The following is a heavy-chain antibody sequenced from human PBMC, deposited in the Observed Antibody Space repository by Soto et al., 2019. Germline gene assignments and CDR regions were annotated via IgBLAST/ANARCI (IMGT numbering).Heavy chain of an antibody. D-gene: IGHD5-12*01. CDR1: GYTFFTYD. J-gene: IGHJ5*02. CDR3: ARHHGPTTSEKWFDP. V-gene: IGHV1-18*01. Sequence: QVHLVQSGVEVKTPGASVKVSCQASGYTFFTYDISWVRQAPGQGREWMGWIRTSSGDAKHAQKFQGRVTMTTDTSTTTAYLELRSLRSDDTAVYYCARHHGPTTSEKWFDPWGQGTLVTVSS. CDR2: IRTSSGDA.